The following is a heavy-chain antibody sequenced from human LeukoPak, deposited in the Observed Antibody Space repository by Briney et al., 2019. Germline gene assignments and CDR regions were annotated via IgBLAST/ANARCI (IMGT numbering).Heavy chain of an antibody. J-gene: IGHJ4*02. CDR2: ISAYNGNT. CDR1: GYTFTSYG. CDR3: ARAENPYYYDSSGYPPDY. V-gene: IGHV1-18*01. Sequence: GASVKVSCKDSGYTFTSYGISWVRQAPGQGLEWMGWISAYNGNTNYAQKLQGRVTMTTDTSTSTAYMELRSLRSDDTAVYYCARAENPYYYDSSGYPPDYWGQGTLVTVSS. D-gene: IGHD3-22*01.